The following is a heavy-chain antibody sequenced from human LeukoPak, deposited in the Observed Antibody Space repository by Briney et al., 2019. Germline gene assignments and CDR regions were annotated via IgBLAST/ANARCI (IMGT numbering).Heavy chain of an antibody. CDR2: IIPIFGTA. V-gene: IGHV1-69*13. CDR1: GGTFSSYA. J-gene: IGHJ5*02. Sequence: GASVKVSCKASGGTFSSYAISWVRQAPGQGLEWMGGIIPIFGTANYAQKFQGRVTITADESTSTAYMELSSLRSEDTAVYYCARAAVGYGSGLVGLRWFDPWGQGTLVTVSS. D-gene: IGHD3-10*01. CDR3: ARAAVGYGSGLVGLRWFDP.